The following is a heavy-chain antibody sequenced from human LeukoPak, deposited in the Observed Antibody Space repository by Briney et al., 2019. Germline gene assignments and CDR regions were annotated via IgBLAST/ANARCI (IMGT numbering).Heavy chain of an antibody. Sequence: SETLSLTCAVYGGSFSGYYWSWIRQPPGKGLEWIGEINHSGSTNYTPSLKGRVTISVDTSKNQFSLKLSSVTAADTAVYYCARFLGSGIRYFDYWGQASLVSVSS. D-gene: IGHD3-16*01. V-gene: IGHV4-34*01. CDR1: GGSFSGYY. J-gene: IGHJ4*02. CDR3: ARFLGSGIRYFDY. CDR2: INHSGST.